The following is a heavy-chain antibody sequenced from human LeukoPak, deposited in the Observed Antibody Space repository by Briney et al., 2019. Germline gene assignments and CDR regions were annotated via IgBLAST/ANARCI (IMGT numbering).Heavy chain of an antibody. V-gene: IGHV3-7*01. J-gene: IGHJ4*02. D-gene: IGHD6-13*01. CDR1: GFTFSSYA. CDR3: ARDRGSSRTNFDY. CDR2: IKQDGSEK. Sequence: GGSLRLSCAASGFTFSSYARSWVRQAPGEGLEWVANIKQDGSEKYYVDSVKGRFTISRDNAKNSLYLQMNSLRAEDTAVYYCARDRGSSRTNFDYWGQGTLVTVSS.